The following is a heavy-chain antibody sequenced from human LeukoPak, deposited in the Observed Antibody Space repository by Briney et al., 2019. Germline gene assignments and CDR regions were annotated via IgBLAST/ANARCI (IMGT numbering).Heavy chain of an antibody. CDR1: GGSISSGGYS. CDR2: IYHSGST. D-gene: IGHD1-26*01. V-gene: IGHV4-30-2*01. J-gene: IGHJ3*02. CDR3: ARSVGASSAFDI. Sequence: SETLSLTCAVSGGSISSGGYSWSWIRQPPGKGLEWIGYIYHSGSTYYNPSLKSRVTISVDRSKNQFSLKLSSVTAADTAVYYCARSVGASSAFDIWGQGTIVTVSS.